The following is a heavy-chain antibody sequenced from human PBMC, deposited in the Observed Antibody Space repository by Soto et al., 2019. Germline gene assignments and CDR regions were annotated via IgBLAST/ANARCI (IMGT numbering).Heavy chain of an antibody. D-gene: IGHD3-22*01. Sequence: GASVKVSCKASGYTFTSYGISWVRQAPGQGLEWMGWISAYNGNTNYAQKLQGRVTMTTDTSTSTAYMELRSLRSDDTAVYYCARDRSRGLPYYYDSSGYYRWGQGTLVTVSS. V-gene: IGHV1-18*01. J-gene: IGHJ5*02. CDR1: GYTFTSYG. CDR2: ISAYNGNT. CDR3: ARDRSRGLPYYYDSSGYYR.